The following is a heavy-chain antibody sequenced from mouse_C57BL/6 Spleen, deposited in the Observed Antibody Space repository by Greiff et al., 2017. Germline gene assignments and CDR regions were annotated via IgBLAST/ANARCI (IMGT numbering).Heavy chain of an antibody. V-gene: IGHV1-18*01. J-gene: IGHJ2*01. CDR3: TRLYGYGNDVSYFDY. D-gene: IGHD2-10*02. Sequence: VQLQPSGPELVKPGASVKIPCKASGYTITDYNMDWVKQSPGKSLEWLGDINPNNGGTIYNQKFKGKATVTVDKSSSTAFLELRSLTSEYTAVYYCTRLYGYGNDVSYFDYWGQGTTLTVSS. CDR2: INPNNGGT. CDR1: GYTITDYN.